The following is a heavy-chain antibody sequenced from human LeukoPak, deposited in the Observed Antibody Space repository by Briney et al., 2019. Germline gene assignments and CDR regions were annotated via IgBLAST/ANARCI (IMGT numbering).Heavy chain of an antibody. CDR2: IGGST. CDR1: GYTFSNYY. D-gene: IGHD5-24*01. CDR3: ARVRDGYNDAYDI. V-gene: IGHV1-46*01. Sequence: ASVKVSCKASGYTFSNYYIHWVRQAPGQGLEWMGIIGGSTNYAQKFQGRVTMTRDASTSTVYMELSSLRSEDTAVYYCARVRDGYNDAYDIWGQGTMVTVHS. J-gene: IGHJ3*02.